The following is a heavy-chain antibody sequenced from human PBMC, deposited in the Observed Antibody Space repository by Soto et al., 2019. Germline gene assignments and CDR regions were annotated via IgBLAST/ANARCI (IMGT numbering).Heavy chain of an antibody. CDR3: ARDRAFCSGTNCRRGSIYYYYMDV. Sequence: EVHLVESGGGLVQPGGSQRLSCAASGFTFSGHWMSWVRQAPGKGLEWVAHIKQDGSETFYVGSVKGRFTISRDNAKNSLDLQMNSLRAEDTALYYCARDRAFCSGTNCRRGSIYYYYMDVWGNGTTVTVSS. D-gene: IGHD2-2*01. V-gene: IGHV3-7*01. J-gene: IGHJ6*03. CDR1: GFTFSGHW. CDR2: IKQDGSET.